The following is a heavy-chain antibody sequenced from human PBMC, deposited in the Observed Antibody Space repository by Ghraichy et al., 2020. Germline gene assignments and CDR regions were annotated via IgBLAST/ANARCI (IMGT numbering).Heavy chain of an antibody. Sequence: GGSLRLSCAASGFTFSNYWMHWVRQAPGKGLEWVANIKEDGSEKYYVDSVKGRFTISRDNAKNSLYLQMNSLRAEDTAIYYCTRGFDYRGKETLLTVSS. CDR2: IKEDGSEK. CDR3: TRGFDY. J-gene: IGHJ4*02. CDR1: GFTFSNYW. V-gene: IGHV3-7*03.